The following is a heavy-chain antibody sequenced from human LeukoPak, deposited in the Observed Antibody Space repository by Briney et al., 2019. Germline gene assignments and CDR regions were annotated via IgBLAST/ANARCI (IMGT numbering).Heavy chain of an antibody. V-gene: IGHV4-59*12. CDR3: ASGNSYVWDY. D-gene: IGHD1-26*01. Sequence: SETLSLTCAVSSVSTSGYYWSWIRQPPGKGLEWLGYIYYSGSTNYNPSLESRVTISVDTSKNQFSLKLSSVTAAGTAVYFCASGNSYVWDYWGQGTLVTVSS. J-gene: IGHJ4*02. CDR2: IYYSGST. CDR1: SVSTSGYY.